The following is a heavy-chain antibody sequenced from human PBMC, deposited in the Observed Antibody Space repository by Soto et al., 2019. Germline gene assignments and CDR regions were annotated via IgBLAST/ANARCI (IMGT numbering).Heavy chain of an antibody. V-gene: IGHV4-39*01. J-gene: IGHJ6*03. CDR3: AQQRLYYMDV. D-gene: IGHD6-25*01. CDR1: GGSISSSSYY. Sequence: SETLSLTCTVSGGSISSSSYYWGWIRQPPGKGLEWIGSIYYSGSTYYNPSLKSRVTISVDTSKNQFSLKLSSVTAADTAVYYCAQQRLYYMDVWGKGTTVTVSS. CDR2: IYYSGST.